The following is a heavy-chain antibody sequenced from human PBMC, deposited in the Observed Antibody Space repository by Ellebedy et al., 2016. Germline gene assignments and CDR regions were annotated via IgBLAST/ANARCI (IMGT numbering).Heavy chain of an antibody. CDR1: GFTFNSYA. CDR3: ASAVAEGPAGAFDF. CDR2: ISFDGNIK. V-gene: IGHV3-30-3*01. D-gene: IGHD4-23*01. Sequence: GESLKISCAASGFTFNSYAMHWVRQAPGKGLEWVAVISFDGNIKYYADSVKGLFTISRDNSKNTLFLQLDSLRAEDTAVYYCASAVAEGPAGAFDFWGQGTMVIVSS. J-gene: IGHJ3*01.